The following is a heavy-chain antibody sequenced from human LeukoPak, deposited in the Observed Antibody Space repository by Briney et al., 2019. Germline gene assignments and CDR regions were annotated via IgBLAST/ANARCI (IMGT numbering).Heavy chain of an antibody. D-gene: IGHD6-13*01. CDR2: ISSSSSDI. J-gene: IGHJ4*02. CDR3: AKDRGRAAAGIDY. CDR1: GFTFSSYN. Sequence: GGSLRLSCAASGFTFSSYNMNWVRQAPGKGLEWVSSISSSSSDIYYADSVKGRFTISRDNAKNSLYLQMNSLRAEDTAVYYCAKDRGRAAAGIDYWGQGTLVTVSS. V-gene: IGHV3-21*01.